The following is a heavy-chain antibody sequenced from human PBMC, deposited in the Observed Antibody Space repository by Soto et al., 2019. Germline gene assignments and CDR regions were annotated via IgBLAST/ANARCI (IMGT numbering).Heavy chain of an antibody. V-gene: IGHV5-10-1*01. J-gene: IGHJ5*02. CDR2: IDPSDSYT. D-gene: IGHD5-12*01. Sequence: GESLKISCKGSGYSFTSYWISWVRQMPGKGLEWMGRIDPSDSYTNYSPSFQGHVTISADKSISTAYLQWSSLKASDTAMYYCARQLRVEMATIPIWFDPWGQGTLVTSPQ. CDR3: ARQLRVEMATIPIWFDP. CDR1: GYSFTSYW.